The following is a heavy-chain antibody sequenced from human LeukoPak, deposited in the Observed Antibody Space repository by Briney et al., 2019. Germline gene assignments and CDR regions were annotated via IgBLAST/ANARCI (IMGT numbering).Heavy chain of an antibody. CDR3: AREAGLNYYDSHDAFDI. CDR2: IYTSGST. D-gene: IGHD3-22*01. V-gene: IGHV4-4*07. Sequence: SETVSFTCSGRRVSIGSRYWRWPRQHTEKGLEWIGRIYTSGSTNYNPSLKSRVTMSVDTSKNQFSLKLGSVTAADTAVYYCAREAGLNYYDSHDAFDIWGQGTMVTVSS. J-gene: IGHJ3*02. CDR1: RVSIGSRY.